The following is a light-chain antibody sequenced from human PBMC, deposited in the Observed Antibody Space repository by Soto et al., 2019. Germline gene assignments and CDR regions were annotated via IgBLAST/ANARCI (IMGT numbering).Light chain of an antibody. CDR3: QQYNDWPRT. J-gene: IGKJ1*01. CDR2: GAS. CDR1: QSLGGS. V-gene: IGKV3D-15*01. Sequence: IVMTQSPATLSVSPGERATLSCRASQSLGGSLAWYQQKPGQAPRLLIYGASNRATGIPARFSGSGSGTEFTLTISSLQSEDSAVYHCQQYNDWPRTFGQGTKVDIK.